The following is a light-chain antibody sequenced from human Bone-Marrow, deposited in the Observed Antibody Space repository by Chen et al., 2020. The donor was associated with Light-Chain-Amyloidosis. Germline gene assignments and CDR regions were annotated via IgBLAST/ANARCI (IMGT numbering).Light chain of an antibody. CDR3: TAWDDSLDGPV. V-gene: IGLV1-44*01. CDR2: FNN. CDR1: TSNIGSKV. Sequence: QSVLTQPPSASGTPGQTVTISCSGSTSNIGSKVVNWYQQLPGTAPQLLIYFNNQRPSGVPDRFSGSKSGTSAPLAISGLQSEDEADYYCTAWDDSLDGPVFGGGTKLTVL. J-gene: IGLJ3*02.